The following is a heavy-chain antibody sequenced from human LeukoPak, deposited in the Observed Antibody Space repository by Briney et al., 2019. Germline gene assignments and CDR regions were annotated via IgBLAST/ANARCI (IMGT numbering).Heavy chain of an antibody. CDR1: GGSISSSSYY. D-gene: IGHD6-13*01. CDR2: IYYSGST. Sequence: SETLFLTCTVSGGSISSSSYYWGWIRQPPGKGLEWIGSIYYSGSTYYNPSLKSRVTISVDTSKNPFSLKLSSVTAADTAVYYCARRLAAAAGRWFDPWGQGTLVTVSS. J-gene: IGHJ5*02. V-gene: IGHV4-39*01. CDR3: ARRLAAAAGRWFDP.